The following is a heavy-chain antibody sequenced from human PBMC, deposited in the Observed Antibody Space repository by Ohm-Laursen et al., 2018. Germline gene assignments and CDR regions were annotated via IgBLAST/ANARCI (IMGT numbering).Heavy chain of an antibody. CDR1: GGSISNFY. D-gene: IGHD5-12*01. J-gene: IGHJ4*02. Sequence: GTLSLTCTVSGGSISNFYWNWIRKPAGRGLEWIGRMFASGSTDYNPSLKSRVTMSIDTSKNHFSLKLASVTAADTAIYYCARGYSGHDYYFDYWGQGALVTVSS. CDR3: ARGYSGHDYYFDY. V-gene: IGHV4-4*07. CDR2: MFASGST.